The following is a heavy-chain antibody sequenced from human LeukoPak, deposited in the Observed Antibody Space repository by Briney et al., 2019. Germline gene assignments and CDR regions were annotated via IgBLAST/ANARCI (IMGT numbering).Heavy chain of an antibody. J-gene: IGHJ4*02. CDR1: GFTFSSYS. D-gene: IGHD3-16*02. CDR2: IKQDGSEK. Sequence: GGSLRLSCAASGFTFSSYSMSWVRQAPGKGLEWVANIKQDGSEKYYVDSVKGRFTISRDNAKNSLYLQMNSLRAEDTAVYYCARVYYDYVWGSYRYDYWGQGTLVTVSS. CDR3: ARVYYDYVWGSYRYDY. V-gene: IGHV3-7*03.